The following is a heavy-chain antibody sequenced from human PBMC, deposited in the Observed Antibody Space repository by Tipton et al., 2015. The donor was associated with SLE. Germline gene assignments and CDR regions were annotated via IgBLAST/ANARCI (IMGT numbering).Heavy chain of an antibody. V-gene: IGHV3-7*01. D-gene: IGHD1-1*01. CDR2: IKQDGSAQ. CDR1: GFTFRNYW. Sequence: SLRLSCAASGFTFRNYWMNWVRQAPGKGLEWVANIKQDGSAQYYVDSVKGRFTISRDNANNSLYLQMHSLRAEDTAVYYCARDRNWKPFGYWGQGTLVTVSS. CDR3: ARDRNWKPFGY. J-gene: IGHJ4*02.